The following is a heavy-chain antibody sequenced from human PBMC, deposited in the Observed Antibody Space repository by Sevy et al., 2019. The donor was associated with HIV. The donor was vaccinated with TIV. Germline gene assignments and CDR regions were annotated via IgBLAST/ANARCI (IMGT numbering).Heavy chain of an antibody. V-gene: IGHV3-48*02. CDR2: TSSNSAAI. D-gene: IGHD2-21*02. Sequence: GGSLRLSCAASGFTFSRYSMNWVRQAPGKGLEWISYTSSNSAAIYYPDSVKGRFTISRDNANSARFLQMNSLRDEDTAVYYCARGPDCGGDCDVGFYYPLDVWGQGTTVTVSS. J-gene: IGHJ6*02. CDR1: GFTFSRYS. CDR3: ARGPDCGGDCDVGFYYPLDV.